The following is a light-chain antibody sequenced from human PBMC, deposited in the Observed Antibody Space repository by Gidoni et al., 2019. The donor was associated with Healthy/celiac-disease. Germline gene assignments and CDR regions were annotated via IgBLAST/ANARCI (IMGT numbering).Light chain of an antibody. Sequence: EIVMPQSPATLSVSPGESATLSCSASQSVSSNLAWYQQTPGQAPRLLIYGASTRATGIPARFSGSGSGTEFTLTISSLQSEDFAVYYCQQYNNWPPYTFGQGTKLEIK. V-gene: IGKV3-15*01. CDR3: QQYNNWPPYT. CDR2: GAS. CDR1: QSVSSN. J-gene: IGKJ2*01.